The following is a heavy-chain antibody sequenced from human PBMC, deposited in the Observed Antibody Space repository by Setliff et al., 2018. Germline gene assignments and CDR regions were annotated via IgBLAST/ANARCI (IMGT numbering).Heavy chain of an antibody. V-gene: IGHV4-39*01. CDR2: IHYSGST. J-gene: IGHJ5*02. CDR3: ARRGLHCTNGICPPPFDP. CDR1: GGSISSNSHY. D-gene: IGHD2-8*01. Sequence: TSETLSLTCTVSGGSISSNSHYWGWIRQPPGKGLEWIGSIHYSGSTYYNPSLESRVTISVDTSKNQFSLKMTSVTAADTAVYYCARRGLHCTNGICPPPFDPWGQGTLVTVSS.